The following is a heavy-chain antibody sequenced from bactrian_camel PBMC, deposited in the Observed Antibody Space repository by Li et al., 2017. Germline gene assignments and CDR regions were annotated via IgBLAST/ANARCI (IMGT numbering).Heavy chain of an antibody. CDR3: VSGPNYYTPYYFLFY. Sequence: HVQLVESGGGLVQPGGSLRLSCAASGFFFSSYYMNWVRQAPGKGLEWVSSIYSDGSNTYYADSVKGRFTISRDNAKNTVYLQMNSLNAGDTAVYYCVSGPNYYTPYYFLFYWGQGTQVTVS. D-gene: IGHD2*01. J-gene: IGHJ4*01. CDR2: IYSDGSNT. V-gene: IGHV3S6*01. CDR1: GFFFSSYY.